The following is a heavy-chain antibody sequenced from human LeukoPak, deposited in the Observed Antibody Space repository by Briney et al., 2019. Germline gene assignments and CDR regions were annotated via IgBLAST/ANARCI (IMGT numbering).Heavy chain of an antibody. J-gene: IGHJ4*02. Sequence: GGSLRLSRAASGFTFSSYAMSWVRQPPGKGLEWASAISGSGGSTYYADSVKGRFTISRDNSKNTLYLQMNSLRAEDTAVYYCAKADSSGYIFDYWGQGTLVTVSS. CDR3: AKADSSGYIFDY. D-gene: IGHD3-22*01. CDR1: GFTFSSYA. V-gene: IGHV3-23*01. CDR2: ISGSGGST.